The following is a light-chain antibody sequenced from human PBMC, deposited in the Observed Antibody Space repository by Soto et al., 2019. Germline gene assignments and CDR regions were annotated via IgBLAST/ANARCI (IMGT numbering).Light chain of an antibody. CDR3: CSYKSDNTWV. J-gene: IGLJ3*02. Sequence: QSALTQPASVSGSPGQSITISCTGSSGDVGAYNYVSWYQQFPGKAPKLMIYEVSDRPSGVSNRFSGSKSGNTASLTISGLQTEDEADYYCCSYKSDNTWVFGGGTKLTVL. CDR2: EVS. CDR1: SGDVGAYNY. V-gene: IGLV2-14*01.